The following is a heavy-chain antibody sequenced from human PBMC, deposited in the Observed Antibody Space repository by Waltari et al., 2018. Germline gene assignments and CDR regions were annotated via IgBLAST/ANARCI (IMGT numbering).Heavy chain of an antibody. J-gene: IGHJ4*02. CDR3: ATAPTYSSSWYYFDY. Sequence: QVQLVQSGAEVKKPGASVKVSCKVSGYTRTELSLHWVRTAPGKGLEWMGGFDPEDGETIYAQKFQGRFTMTEDTSTDTAYMELSSLRSEDTAVYYCATAPTYSSSWYYFDYWGQGTLVTVSS. V-gene: IGHV1-24*01. D-gene: IGHD6-13*01. CDR1: GYTRTELS. CDR2: FDPEDGET.